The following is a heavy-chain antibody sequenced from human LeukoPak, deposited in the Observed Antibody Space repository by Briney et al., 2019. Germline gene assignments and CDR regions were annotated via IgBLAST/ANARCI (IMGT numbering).Heavy chain of an antibody. CDR3: ARTGPATTVSFDY. Sequence: NPSETLSLTCAVYGGSFSGYYWSWIRQPPGKGLEWIGEINHSGSTYYNPSLKSRVTISVDTSKNQFSLKLSSVTAADTAVYYCARTGPATTVSFDYWGQGTLVTVSS. CDR2: INHSGST. J-gene: IGHJ4*02. CDR1: GGSFSGYY. D-gene: IGHD4-17*01. V-gene: IGHV4-34*01.